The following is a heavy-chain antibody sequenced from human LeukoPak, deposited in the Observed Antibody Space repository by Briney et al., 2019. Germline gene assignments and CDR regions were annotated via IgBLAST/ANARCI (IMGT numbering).Heavy chain of an antibody. Sequence: SETLSLTCTVSGGSISSSSYYWGWIRQPPGKGLEWIGSIYYSGSTYYNPSLKSRVTISVDTSKNQFSLKLSSVTAADTAVYYCARAQLLTTVTTSCWFDPWGQGTLVTVSS. CDR2: IYYSGST. V-gene: IGHV4-39*07. CDR3: ARAQLLTTVTTSCWFDP. CDR1: GGSISSSSYY. D-gene: IGHD4-11*01. J-gene: IGHJ5*02.